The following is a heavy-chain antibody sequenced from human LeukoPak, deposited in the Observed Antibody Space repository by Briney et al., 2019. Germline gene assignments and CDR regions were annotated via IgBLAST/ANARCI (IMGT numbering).Heavy chain of an antibody. J-gene: IGHJ4*02. D-gene: IGHD3-22*01. CDR2: IKQDGSEK. CDR3: ARGVNYYDSSGYYHFDY. Sequence: GGSLRLSCAASGFTFSSYWMSWVRQAPGKGLEWVANIKQDGSEKYYVDSVKGRFTISRDNAKNSLYLQMNSLRAEDTVVYYCARGVNYYDSSGYYHFDYWGQGTLVTVSS. V-gene: IGHV3-7*01. CDR1: GFTFSSYW.